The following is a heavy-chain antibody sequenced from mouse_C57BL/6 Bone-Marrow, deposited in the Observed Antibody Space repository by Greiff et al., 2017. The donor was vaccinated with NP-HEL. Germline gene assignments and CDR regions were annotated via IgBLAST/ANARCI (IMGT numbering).Heavy chain of an antibody. CDR1: GYTFTDYY. J-gene: IGHJ4*01. CDR2: INPYNGGT. V-gene: IGHV1-19*01. Sequence: DVQLQESGPVLVKPGASVKMSCKASGYTFTDYYMNWVKQSHGKSLEWIGVINPYNGGTSYNQKFKGKATLTVDKSSSTAYMELNSLTSEDSAVYYCARRRDDGAMDYWGQGTSVTVSS. CDR3: ARRRDDGAMDY. D-gene: IGHD2-14*01.